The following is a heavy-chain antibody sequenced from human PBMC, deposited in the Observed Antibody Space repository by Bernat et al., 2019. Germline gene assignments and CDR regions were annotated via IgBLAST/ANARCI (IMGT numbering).Heavy chain of an antibody. CDR3: ARSFGSSSWYFDL. D-gene: IGHD6-13*01. J-gene: IGHJ2*01. CDR2: IYYSGST. V-gene: IGHV4-31*03. CDR1: GVSISSDGYY. Sequence: QVQLQESGPGLVKPSQTLSLTCTVSGVSISSDGYYWSCIRQHPGKGREWIGYIYYSGSTYYHPSLESRVTIAVDTSKRQFSLRLNSVTAEDTAVYYCARSFGSSSWYFDLWGRGTLVSVSS.